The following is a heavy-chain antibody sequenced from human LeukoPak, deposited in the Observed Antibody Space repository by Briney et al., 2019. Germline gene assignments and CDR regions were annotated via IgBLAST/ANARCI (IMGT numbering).Heavy chain of an antibody. CDR3: ARDRSGWFPEFDY. CDR1: GYTFTSYG. J-gene: IGHJ4*02. CDR2: ISAYNGNT. D-gene: IGHD6-19*01. V-gene: IGHV1-18*01. Sequence: ASVKVSCKASGYTFTSYGTSWVRQAPGQGLEWMGWISAYNGNTNYAQKLQGRGTITTDTSTSTAYVKLRSLRSDDTAVYHCARDRSGWFPEFDYWGQGTLVSVSS.